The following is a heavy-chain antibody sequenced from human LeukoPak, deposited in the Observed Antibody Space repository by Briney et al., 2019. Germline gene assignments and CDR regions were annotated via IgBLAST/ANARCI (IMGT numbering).Heavy chain of an antibody. D-gene: IGHD1-26*01. J-gene: IGHJ4*02. CDR3: ARWNSASYSSDF. CDR1: GFTFSSFV. Sequence: PGGSLRLSCAASGFTFSSFVVSWVRQAPGKGLEWVSSISGDGDRTHYADSVKGRFTISRDNSKNMLYLQMNSLRAEDTAVYYCARWNSASYSSDFWGQGALVTVSS. V-gene: IGHV3-23*01. CDR2: ISGDGDRT.